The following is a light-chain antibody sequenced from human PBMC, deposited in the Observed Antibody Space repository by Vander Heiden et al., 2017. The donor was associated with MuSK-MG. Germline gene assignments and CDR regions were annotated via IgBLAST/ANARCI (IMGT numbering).Light chain of an antibody. CDR3: RQRKNWPIT. J-gene: IGKJ5*01. V-gene: IGKV3-11*01. CDR2: DAS. CDR1: PSISNY. Sequence: EIPSTQSPATLSFPLGQRVTLSGRASPSISNYLAWYQQTPGQAPCLLIYDASNRAPGIPARFRGSGSGADFTLTISSLAPEDFAVYYCRQRKNWPITFGQGTRLEIK.